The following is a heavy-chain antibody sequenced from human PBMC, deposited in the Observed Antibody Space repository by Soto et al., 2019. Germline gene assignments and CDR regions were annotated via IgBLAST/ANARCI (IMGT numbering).Heavy chain of an antibody. V-gene: IGHV4-34*01. Sequence: SETLSLTCAVYGGSFSGHYWSWICQPPGKGQEWIGEINHSGSTNYNPSLKSRVTISVDTSKNQFSLNLRSVTAADTAVYYCARGITMIAPDKYYLDSWGRGYLVTASS. J-gene: IGHJ4*02. CDR3: ARGITMIAPDKYYLDS. CDR2: INHSGST. D-gene: IGHD3-22*01. CDR1: GGSFSGHY.